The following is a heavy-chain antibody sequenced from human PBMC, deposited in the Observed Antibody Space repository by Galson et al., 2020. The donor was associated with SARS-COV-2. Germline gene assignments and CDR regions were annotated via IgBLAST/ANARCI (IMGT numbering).Heavy chain of an antibody. J-gene: IGHJ5*02. CDR1: GGPISRNSDY. Sequence: SETLSLTCIVSGGPISRNSDYWAWIRQPPGKGLEWIGSIHYSGSTYYNPSLKSRATTFIDKSKNQFSLKLNSVTAADTAVYYCARQDWVRGWFDPWGQGTLVSVSS. CDR3: ARQDWVRGWFDP. CDR2: IHYSGST. V-gene: IGHV4-39*01. D-gene: IGHD2-21*01.